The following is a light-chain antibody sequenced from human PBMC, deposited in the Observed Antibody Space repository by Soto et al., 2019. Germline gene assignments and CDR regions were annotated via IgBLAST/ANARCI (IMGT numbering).Light chain of an antibody. J-gene: IGKJ3*01. CDR1: QSVSSY. CDR3: QQRSNWPLT. Sequence: EIVSTQSPATLSLSPGERATLSCRASQSVSSYLVWYQQRPGQAPRLLIDDASNRATGIPARFSGSGSGTDFTLTISSLEPEDFAVYYCQQRSNWPLTFGPGTKVDIK. V-gene: IGKV3-11*01. CDR2: DAS.